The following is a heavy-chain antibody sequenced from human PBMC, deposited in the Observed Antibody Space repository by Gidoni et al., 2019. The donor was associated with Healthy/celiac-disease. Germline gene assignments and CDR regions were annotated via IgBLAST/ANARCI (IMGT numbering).Heavy chain of an antibody. CDR1: GFTVRINS. V-gene: IGHV3-53*02. J-gene: IGHJ6*03. D-gene: IGHD5-12*01. Sequence: EGQLVETGGGLIQPGGSLRLSCAASGFTVRINSMSWVRQAPGKGLEWVSVIYSGGSTYYADSVKGRFTISRDNSKNTLYLQMNSLRAEDTAVYYCARDRSGYDSGDYYYYMDVWGKGTTVTVSS. CDR3: ARDRSGYDSGDYYYYMDV. CDR2: IYSGGST.